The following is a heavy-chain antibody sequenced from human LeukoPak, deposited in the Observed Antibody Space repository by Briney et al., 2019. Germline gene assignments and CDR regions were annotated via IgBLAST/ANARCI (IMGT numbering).Heavy chain of an antibody. Sequence: SETLSLTCTVSGGSFSSSSYYRGWIRQPPGKGLEWIGSIYYSGSTYYNPSLKSRVTISVDTSKNQFSLKLSSVTAADTAVYYCARRVRSSSWYWFDPWGQGTLVIVSS. CDR2: IYYSGST. CDR3: ARRVRSSSWYWFDP. CDR1: GGSFSSSSYY. V-gene: IGHV4-39*01. J-gene: IGHJ5*02. D-gene: IGHD6-13*01.